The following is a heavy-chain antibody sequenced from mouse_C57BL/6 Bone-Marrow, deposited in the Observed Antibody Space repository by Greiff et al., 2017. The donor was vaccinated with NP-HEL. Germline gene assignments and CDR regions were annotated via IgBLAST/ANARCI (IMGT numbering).Heavy chain of an antibody. D-gene: IGHD2-5*01. J-gene: IGHJ2*01. CDR2: ISDGGSYT. CDR3: ARDRGYSNYYFDY. CDR1: GFTFSSYA. Sequence: DVKLVESGGGLVKPGGSLKLSCAASGFTFSSYAMSWVRQTPEKRLEWVATISDGGSYTYYPDNVKGRFTISRDNAKNNLYLQMSHLKSEDTAMYYCARDRGYSNYYFDYWGQGTTLTVSS. V-gene: IGHV5-4*01.